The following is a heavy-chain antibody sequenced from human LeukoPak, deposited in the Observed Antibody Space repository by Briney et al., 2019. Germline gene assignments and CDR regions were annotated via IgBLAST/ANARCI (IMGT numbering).Heavy chain of an antibody. CDR1: GGSFSGYY. V-gene: IGHV4-34*01. CDR3: AREFAD. Sequence: SETLSLTCAVYGGSFSGYYWSWIRQPPGKGLEWIGEINHSGSTNYNPSLKSRVTISVDTSKNQFSLKLSSVTAADTAVYYCAREFADWGQGTLVTVSS. J-gene: IGHJ4*02. CDR2: INHSGST. D-gene: IGHD3-10*01.